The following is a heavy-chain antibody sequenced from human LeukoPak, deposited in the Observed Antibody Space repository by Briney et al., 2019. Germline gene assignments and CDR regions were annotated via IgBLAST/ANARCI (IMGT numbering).Heavy chain of an antibody. D-gene: IGHD6-13*01. CDR3: ARDRRPSIAAAGTNWFDP. Sequence: PGGSLRLSCAASGFTFSSYSMNWVRQAPGKGLEWVSSISSSSSYIYFADSVKGRFTISRDNAKNSLYLQMNSLRAEDTAVYYCARDRRPSIAAAGTNWFDPWGQGTLVTVSS. V-gene: IGHV3-21*01. J-gene: IGHJ5*02. CDR2: ISSSSSYI. CDR1: GFTFSSYS.